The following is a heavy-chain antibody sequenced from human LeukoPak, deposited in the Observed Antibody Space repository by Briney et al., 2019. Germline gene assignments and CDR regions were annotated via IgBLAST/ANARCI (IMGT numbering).Heavy chain of an antibody. D-gene: IGHD5-18*01. CDR1: GGSITQTNY. V-gene: IGHV4-59*01. J-gene: IGHJ4*02. CDR2: IYYSGST. CDR3: ARGRIQLWY. Sequence: PSETLSLTCDVSGGSITQTNYWTWVRQPPGKGLEWIGYIYYSGSTNYNPSLKSRVTISVDTSKNQFSLKLTSVTAADTAVYYCARGRIQLWYWGQGTLVTVSS.